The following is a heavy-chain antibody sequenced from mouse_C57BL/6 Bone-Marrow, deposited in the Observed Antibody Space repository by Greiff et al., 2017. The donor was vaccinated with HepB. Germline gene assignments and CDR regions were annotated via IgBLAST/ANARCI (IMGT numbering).Heavy chain of an antibody. Sequence: EVNLVESGGGLVKPGGSLKLSCAASGFTFSSYAMSWVRQTPEKRLEWVATISDGGSYTYYPDNVKGRFTISRDNAKNNLYLQMSHLKSEDTAMYYCASPYYGSSYDYAMDYWGQGTSVTVSS. CDR1: GFTFSSYA. J-gene: IGHJ4*01. CDR2: ISDGGSYT. V-gene: IGHV5-4*03. D-gene: IGHD1-1*01. CDR3: ASPYYGSSYDYAMDY.